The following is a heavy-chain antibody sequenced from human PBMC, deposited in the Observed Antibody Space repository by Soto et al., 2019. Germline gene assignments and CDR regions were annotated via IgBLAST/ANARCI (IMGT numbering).Heavy chain of an antibody. CDR1: GYTFTSYA. CDR2: ISADNGNT. D-gene: IGHD6-19*01. Sequence: ASVKVSCKASGYTFTSYAMHWVRQAPGQGLEWMGWISADNGNTNYSQKFQGRVTMTTDTSTSTAYMELRSLRSDDTAVYYCARDSWSSGAVWGQGTMVTVSS. CDR3: ARDSWSSGAV. J-gene: IGHJ3*01. V-gene: IGHV1-18*01.